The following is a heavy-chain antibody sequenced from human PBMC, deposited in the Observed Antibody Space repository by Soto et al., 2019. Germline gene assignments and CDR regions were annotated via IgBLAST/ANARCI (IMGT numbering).Heavy chain of an antibody. D-gene: IGHD3-10*01. CDR3: GRMVRVSKIDLYYDMDV. J-gene: IGHJ6*03. Sequence: QVELVQSGVEVKKPGASVKVSCKASGYTFTNHGLSWVRQAPGQGLEWMGWISASNGDTNYAQQFLGRVTVTTDSSTSTVDMKLRSLKSEETAGSYFGRMVRVSKIDLYYDMDVWCKGTTVIVSS. CDR1: GYTFTNHG. CDR2: ISASNGDT. V-gene: IGHV1-18*04.